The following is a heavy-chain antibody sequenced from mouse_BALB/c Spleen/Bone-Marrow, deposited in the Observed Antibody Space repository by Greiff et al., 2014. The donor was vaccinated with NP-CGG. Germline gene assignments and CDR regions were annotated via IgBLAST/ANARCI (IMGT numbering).Heavy chain of an antibody. J-gene: IGHJ2*01. CDR3: GRGDDYDGDFDR. V-gene: IGHV1-37*01. Sequence: EVKLQESGPELVKPGASVKISCKASGYSFTGYFMNWVKQSHGKSLEWIGRINPYNGDAFYNQKFKGKATLTVDKSSSTAHMELLSLTSEDSAVYYCGRGDDYDGDFDRWGQGTTLTVSS. CDR2: INPYNGDA. CDR1: GYSFTGYF. D-gene: IGHD2-4*01.